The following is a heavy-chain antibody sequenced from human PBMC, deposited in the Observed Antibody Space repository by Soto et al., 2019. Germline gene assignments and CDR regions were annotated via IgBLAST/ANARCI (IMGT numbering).Heavy chain of an antibody. CDR3: ASGWYQPIYYYYYGMDV. Sequence: PSETLSLTCTVSGGSISSYYWSWIRQPPGKGLERIGYIYYSGSTNYNPSLKSRVTISVDTPKNQFSLKLSSVTAADTAVYYCASGWYQPIYYYYYGMDVWGQGTTVTVSS. CDR1: GGSISSYY. D-gene: IGHD2-2*01. V-gene: IGHV4-59*01. CDR2: IYYSGST. J-gene: IGHJ6*02.